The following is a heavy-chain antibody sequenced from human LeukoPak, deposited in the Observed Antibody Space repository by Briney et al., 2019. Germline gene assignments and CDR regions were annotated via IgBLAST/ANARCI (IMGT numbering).Heavy chain of an antibody. V-gene: IGHV3-48*03. Sequence: GGSLRLSCAASGFTFSSYEMNWVRQAPGKELEWVSYISSSGSTIYYADSVKGRFTISRDNAKNSLYLQMNSLRAEDTAVYYCAGVDGSNGWLDPWGQGTLVIVSS. CDR3: AGVDGSNGWLDP. CDR1: GFTFSSYE. D-gene: IGHD1-26*01. CDR2: ISSSGSTI. J-gene: IGHJ5*02.